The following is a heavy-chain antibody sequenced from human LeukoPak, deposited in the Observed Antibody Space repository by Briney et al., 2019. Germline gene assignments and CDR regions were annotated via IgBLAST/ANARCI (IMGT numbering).Heavy chain of an antibody. D-gene: IGHD3-3*01. V-gene: IGHV4-34*01. CDR3: ARGLFDESWTFPFDY. CDR2: INHSGST. Sequence: SETLSLTCAVYGGSFSGYYWSWIRQPPGKGLEWIGEINHSGSTNYNPPLKSRVTISVDTSKNQFSLKLSSVTAADTAVYYCARGLFDESWTFPFDYWGQGTLVTVSS. CDR1: GGSFSGYY. J-gene: IGHJ4*02.